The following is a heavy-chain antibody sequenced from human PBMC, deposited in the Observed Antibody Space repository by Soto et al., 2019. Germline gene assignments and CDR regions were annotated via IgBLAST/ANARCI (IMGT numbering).Heavy chain of an antibody. CDR3: ANFNWYFDI. V-gene: IGHV4-59*01. CDR2: IYYTGST. J-gene: IGHJ2*01. CDR1: GGSISSYF. Sequence: QVQLQESGPGLVKPSETLSLTCTVSGGSISSYFWSWIRQPPGKGLEWIGYIYYTGSTNYNPSLKSRVTISVDTSTNQFSLLLSSVTDADTAVYYCANFNWYFDIWGRGTLVNVSS.